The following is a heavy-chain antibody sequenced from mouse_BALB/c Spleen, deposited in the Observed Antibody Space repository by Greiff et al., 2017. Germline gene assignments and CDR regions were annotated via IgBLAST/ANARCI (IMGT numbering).Heavy chain of an antibody. J-gene: IGHJ4*01. D-gene: IGHD2-14*01. Sequence: DVQLVESGPGLVKPSQSLSLTCTVTGYSITSDYAWNWIRQFPGNKLEWMGYISYSGSTSYNPSLKSRISITRDTSKNQFFLQLNSVTTEDTATYYCARCRYDLVYYAMDYWGQGTSVTVSS. CDR3: ARCRYDLVYYAMDY. V-gene: IGHV3-2*02. CDR1: GYSITSDYA. CDR2: ISYSGST.